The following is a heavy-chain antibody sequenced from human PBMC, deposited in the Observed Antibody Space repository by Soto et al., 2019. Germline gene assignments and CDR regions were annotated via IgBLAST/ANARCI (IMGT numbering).Heavy chain of an antibody. J-gene: IGHJ6*02. CDR1: GGTFSSYA. CDR2: IIPIFGTA. Sequence: QVQLVQSGAEVKKPGSSMKVSCKASGGTFSSYAISWVRQAPGQGLEWMGGIIPIFGTADYAQEFHGRVTIPADESTSTVYMELSSLYSEDTAVYYRARGIPDTGTYSYGLDVWGQGTTVTVSS. CDR3: ARGIPDTGTYSYGLDV. D-gene: IGHD2-2*02. V-gene: IGHV1-69*12.